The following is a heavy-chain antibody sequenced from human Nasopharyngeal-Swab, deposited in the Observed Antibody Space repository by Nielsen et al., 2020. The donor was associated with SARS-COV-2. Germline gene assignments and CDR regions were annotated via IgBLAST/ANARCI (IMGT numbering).Heavy chain of an antibody. Sequence: VRQAPGKGLEWVSGTSWNSGSTGYADSVKGRFTISRDNAKNSLYLQMNSLRAEDTALYYCAKDNNPYYYDSSGYAFDIWGQGTMVTVSS. J-gene: IGHJ3*02. D-gene: IGHD3-22*01. CDR3: AKDNNPYYYDSSGYAFDI. CDR2: TSWNSGST. V-gene: IGHV3-9*01.